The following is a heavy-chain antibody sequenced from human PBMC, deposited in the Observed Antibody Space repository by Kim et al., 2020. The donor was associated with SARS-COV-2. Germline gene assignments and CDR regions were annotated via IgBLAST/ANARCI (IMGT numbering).Heavy chain of an antibody. CDR3: ARDYYDSSGYYNNWFDP. D-gene: IGHD3-22*01. J-gene: IGHJ5*02. Sequence: VKVRFTISRDNSKNTLYLQMNSLRAEDTAVYYCARDYYDSSGYYNNWFDPWGQGTLVTVSS. V-gene: IGHV3-30*01.